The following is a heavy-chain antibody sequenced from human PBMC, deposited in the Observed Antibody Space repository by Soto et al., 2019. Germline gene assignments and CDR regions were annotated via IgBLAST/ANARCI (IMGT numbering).Heavy chain of an antibody. CDR2: INPSGGST. J-gene: IGHJ6*02. CDR1: GYTFTSYD. V-gene: IGHV1-46*01. Sequence: ASVKVSCKASGYTFTSYDMHWVRQAPAQGLEWMGIINPSGGSTSYAQKFQGRVTMTRDTSTSTVYMELSSPRSEDTAVYYCARDYLGGHYYYGMDVWGQGTTVTVSS. CDR3: ARDYLGGHYYYGMDV.